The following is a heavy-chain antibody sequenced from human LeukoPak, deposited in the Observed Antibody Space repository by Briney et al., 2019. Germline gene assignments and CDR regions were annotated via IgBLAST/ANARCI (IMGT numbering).Heavy chain of an antibody. CDR2: INHSGST. D-gene: IGHD2-2*01. J-gene: IGHJ5*02. Sequence: PSETLSLTCAVYGGSFSGYYWSWIRQPPGKGLEWIGEINHSGSTNYNPSLKSRVTISVDTSKNQFSLKLSSVTAADTAVYYCARSVVPAANNWFDPWGQGTLDTVSS. V-gene: IGHV4-34*01. CDR3: ARSVVPAANNWFDP. CDR1: GGSFSGYY.